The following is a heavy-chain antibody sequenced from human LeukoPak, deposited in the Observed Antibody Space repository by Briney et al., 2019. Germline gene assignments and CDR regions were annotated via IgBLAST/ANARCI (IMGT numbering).Heavy chain of an antibody. J-gene: IGHJ6*02. CDR2: IYYSGST. CDR3: ARGSPRWDGYYYYGMDV. D-gene: IGHD5-24*01. CDR1: GGSISSSSYY. V-gene: IGHV4-39*07. Sequence: SPSETLSLTCTVSGGSISSSSYYWGWIRQPPGKGLEWIGSIYYSGSTYYNPSLKSRVTISVDTSKNQFSLKLSSVTAADTAVYYCARGSPRWDGYYYYGMDVWGQGTTVTVSS.